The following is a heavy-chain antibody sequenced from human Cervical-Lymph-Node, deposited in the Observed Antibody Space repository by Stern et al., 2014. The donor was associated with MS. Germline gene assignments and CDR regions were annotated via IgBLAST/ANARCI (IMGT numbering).Heavy chain of an antibody. CDR2: IIPSGGST. CDR1: GYTFSSYS. V-gene: IGHV1-46*01. J-gene: IGHJ3*02. Sequence: MQLVQSGAEVKKPGASVKVSCKASGYTFSSYSMHWVRQAPGQGLEWMGIIIPSGGSTRYAQKFQGRVTMTRDTSTSTVYMELSSQRSEDTAVYYCARSGSYSDAFDIWGQGTMVTVSS. CDR3: ARSGSYSDAFDI. D-gene: IGHD1-26*01.